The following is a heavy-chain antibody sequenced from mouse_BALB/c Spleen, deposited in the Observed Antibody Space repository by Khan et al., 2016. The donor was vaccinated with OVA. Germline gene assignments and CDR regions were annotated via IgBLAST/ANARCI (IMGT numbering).Heavy chain of an antibody. D-gene: IGHD2-1*01. Sequence: QVQLKQSGAELVKPGASVKLSCKTSGYTFTSYWIQWVKQRPGQGLGWIGQIFPGTDTTYYNENFKGKATLTVDPSSHTAYMQFSSLTSEDSAVYCCARGYFGNYEFAYWGQGTLVTVSP. CDR1: GYTFTSYW. J-gene: IGHJ3*01. CDR2: IFPGTDTT. V-gene: IGHV1S132*01. CDR3: ARGYFGNYEFAY.